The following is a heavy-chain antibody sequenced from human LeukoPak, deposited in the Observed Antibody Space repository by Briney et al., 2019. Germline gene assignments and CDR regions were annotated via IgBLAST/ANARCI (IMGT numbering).Heavy chain of an antibody. CDR3: ARDREYQLLRGWFDP. CDR1: GGSISSSSYY. D-gene: IGHD2-2*01. CDR2: IYYSGST. J-gene: IGHJ5*02. Sequence: SETLSLTCTVSGGSISSSSYYWGWIRQPPGKGLEWIGSIYYSGSTYYNPSLKSRVTISVDTSKNQFSLKLSSVTAADTAVYYCARDREYQLLRGWFDPWGQGTLVTVSS. V-gene: IGHV4-39*07.